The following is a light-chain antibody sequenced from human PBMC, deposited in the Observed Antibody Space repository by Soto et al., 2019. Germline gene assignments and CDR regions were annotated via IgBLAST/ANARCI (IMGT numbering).Light chain of an antibody. J-gene: IGLJ7*01. CDR1: GSDLGGYNY. V-gene: IGLV2-8*01. Sequence: QSVLTQPPSASGSPGQSVTISCTGTGSDLGGYNYVSWYQQHPGKAPQLMVYEVNKRPSGGPDRCSVSKSGNTASRTVSGLQVEYEADYYCSSYAGRTYAVFGGGTQLPVL. CDR3: SSYAGRTYAV. CDR2: EVN.